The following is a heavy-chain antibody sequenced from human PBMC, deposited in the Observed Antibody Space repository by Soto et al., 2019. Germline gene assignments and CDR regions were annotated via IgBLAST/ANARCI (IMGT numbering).Heavy chain of an antibody. Sequence: SGTPSLTCAVYCGAFSGFTLIWIRQPPGKGLEWIGEINHSGTTNHNPSLKSRVIISVDTSKKQFSLRLTSVTAADTAVYYCARRMQNYYTMGVWGQGTLVTVSS. CDR2: INHSGTT. J-gene: IGHJ4*02. D-gene: IGHD1-26*01. CDR3: ARRMQNYYTMGV. V-gene: IGHV4-34*01. CDR1: CGAFSGFT.